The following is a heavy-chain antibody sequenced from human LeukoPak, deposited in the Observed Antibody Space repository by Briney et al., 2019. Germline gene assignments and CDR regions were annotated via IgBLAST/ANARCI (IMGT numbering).Heavy chain of an antibody. D-gene: IGHD3-10*01. CDR3: ARQDYHGSGSLDY. Sequence: SQTLSLTCTVSGGSISSGGYYWTWIRQHPGKGLEWIGNIYNSGSTYYNPSLESRVTISVDTSKNQFSLKLSSVTAADTAVYYCARQDYHGSGSLDYWGQGTLVTVSS. J-gene: IGHJ4*02. V-gene: IGHV4-31*03. CDR1: GGSISSGGYY. CDR2: IYNSGST.